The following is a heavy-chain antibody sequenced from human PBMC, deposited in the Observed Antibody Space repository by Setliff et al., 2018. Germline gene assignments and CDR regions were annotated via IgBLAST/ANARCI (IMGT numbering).Heavy chain of an antibody. D-gene: IGHD2-21*02. CDR3: ARGGGNSVY. V-gene: IGHV3-74*03. CDR2: ISTDGSSI. J-gene: IGHJ4*02. Sequence: PGGSLRLSCVTAGFTFSTYWMHWVRQAPGQGLVWVARISTDGSSITYADSVKGRFTMTRDTSISTAYMELSRLRSDDTAVYYCARGGGNSVYWDQGTLVTVSS. CDR1: GFTFSTYW.